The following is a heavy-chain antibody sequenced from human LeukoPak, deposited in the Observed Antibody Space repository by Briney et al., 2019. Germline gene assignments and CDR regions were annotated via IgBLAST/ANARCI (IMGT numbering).Heavy chain of an antibody. J-gene: IGHJ5*02. CDR2: IYSGGST. CDR3: ARGHLYYDILTGYST. CDR1: GFTVSSNY. D-gene: IGHD3-9*01. V-gene: IGHV3-53*01. Sequence: GGSLRLSCAASGFTVSSNYMSWVRQAPGKGLEWVSVIYSGGSTYYADSVKGRFTISRDNSKNTLYLQMNSLRAEDTAVYYCARGHLYYDILTGYSTWGQGTLVTVSS.